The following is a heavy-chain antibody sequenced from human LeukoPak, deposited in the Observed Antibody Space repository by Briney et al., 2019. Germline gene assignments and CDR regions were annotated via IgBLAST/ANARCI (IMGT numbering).Heavy chain of an antibody. CDR3: AKDREVRGVISAFDI. D-gene: IGHD3-10*01. Sequence: GGSLRLSCAASGFTFSSYGMSWVRQAPGKGLEWVSAISGSGGSTYYADSVKGRFTISRDNSKNTLYLQMNSLRAEDTAVYYCAKDREVRGVISAFDIWGQGTMVTVSS. V-gene: IGHV3-23*01. CDR1: GFTFSSYG. J-gene: IGHJ3*02. CDR2: ISGSGGST.